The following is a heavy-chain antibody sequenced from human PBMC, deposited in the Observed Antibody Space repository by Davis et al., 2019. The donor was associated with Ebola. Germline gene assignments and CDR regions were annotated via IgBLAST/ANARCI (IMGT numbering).Heavy chain of an antibody. CDR1: GYTFTSYD. Sequence: ASVKVSCKASGYTFTSYDINWVRQATGQGLEWMGWMNPNSGNTGYAPKFQGRVTMTEDTSTDTAYMELSSLRSEDTAVYYCARSMKGYSSSSEGIDYWGQGTLVTVSS. CDR2: MNPNSGNT. D-gene: IGHD6-6*01. J-gene: IGHJ4*02. V-gene: IGHV1-8*01. CDR3: ARSMKGYSSSSEGIDY.